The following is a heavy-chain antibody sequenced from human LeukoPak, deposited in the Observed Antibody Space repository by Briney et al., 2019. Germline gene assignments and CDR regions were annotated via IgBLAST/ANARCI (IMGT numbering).Heavy chain of an antibody. CDR1: GFSFTTFW. D-gene: IGHD3-10*01. CDR2: ISSSGSTI. Sequence: PGGSLRLSCAASGFSFTTFWVSWVRQAPGKGLEWVSYISSSGSTIYYADSVKGRFTISRDNAKNSLYLQMNSLRAEDTAVYYCARDPQRVLNYYGSGSYYGGDSDYWGQGTLVTVSS. CDR3: ARDPQRVLNYYGSGSYYGGDSDY. J-gene: IGHJ4*02. V-gene: IGHV3-11*01.